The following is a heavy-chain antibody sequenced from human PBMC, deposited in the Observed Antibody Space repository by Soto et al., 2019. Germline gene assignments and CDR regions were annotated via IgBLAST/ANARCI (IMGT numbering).Heavy chain of an antibody. Sequence: SETLSLTCTFSVVSISSGGYYCSWIRQHPWKGLEWIGYIYYSGSTYYNPSLKSRVTISVDTSKNQFSLKLSSVTAADTAVYYCARGIEYQMLFRTHNWFEPWGQGTLVNVSS. D-gene: IGHD2-2*01. CDR3: ARGIEYQMLFRTHNWFEP. CDR2: IYYSGST. J-gene: IGHJ5*02. V-gene: IGHV4-31*03. CDR1: VVSISSGGYY.